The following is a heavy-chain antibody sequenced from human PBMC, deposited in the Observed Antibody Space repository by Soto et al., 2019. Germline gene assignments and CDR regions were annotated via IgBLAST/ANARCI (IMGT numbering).Heavy chain of an antibody. CDR3: AKDGPIINMEIDY. CDR2: ITDTGVNT. J-gene: IGHJ4*02. D-gene: IGHD3-10*01. V-gene: IGHV3-23*01. Sequence: GGSLRLSCAASGFTFSSYAMSWVRQAPGKGLEWVSTITDTGVNTYYADSVKGRFTISRDNSKNTLYLQMNSLRAEDTAVYYCAKDGPIINMEIDYWGQGTLVTV. CDR1: GFTFSSYA.